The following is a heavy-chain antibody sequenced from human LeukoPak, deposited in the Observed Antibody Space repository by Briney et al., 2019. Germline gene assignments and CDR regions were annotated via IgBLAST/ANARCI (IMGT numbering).Heavy chain of an antibody. CDR1: GGSFSDYY. CDR3: ARDSSTDCSSTSCYDG. J-gene: IGHJ4*02. V-gene: IGHV4-34*01. Sequence: SETLSLTCAVYGGSFSDYYWSWIRQPPGKGLEWIGYIYHSGSTYYNPSLKSRVTISVDRSKNQFSLKLSSVTAADTAVYYCARDSSTDCSSTSCYDGWGQGTLVTVSS. CDR2: IYHSGST. D-gene: IGHD2-2*01.